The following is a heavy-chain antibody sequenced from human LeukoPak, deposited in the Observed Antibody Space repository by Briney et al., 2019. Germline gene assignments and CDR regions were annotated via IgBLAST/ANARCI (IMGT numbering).Heavy chain of an antibody. Sequence: PGGSLRLSCAASGFAFSSYGMHWLRQAPGKGLEWVAIIWYDGSDKYYAESVKGRFTISRDNSKNTMYLQVNSLRAEDTAVYYCARVGCTGGSCLAYNYYAMDVWGQGTTVTVSS. D-gene: IGHD2-15*01. V-gene: IGHV3-33*01. J-gene: IGHJ6*02. CDR2: IWYDGSDK. CDR1: GFAFSSYG. CDR3: ARVGCTGGSCLAYNYYAMDV.